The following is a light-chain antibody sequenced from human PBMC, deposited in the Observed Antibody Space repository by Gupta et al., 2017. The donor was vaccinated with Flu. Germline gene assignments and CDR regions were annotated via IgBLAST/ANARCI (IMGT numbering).Light chain of an antibody. CDR1: QTISSY. J-gene: IGKJ3*01. CDR2: ATS. CDR3: QQSDSPPLT. V-gene: IGKV1-39*01. Sequence: DIQMTQSPSSLTASVGDRVTITCRASQTISSYLNWYQQKPGKAPTLLIYATSSLQNAVPSRFSGSGSGTDFTLTINSLQPEDFATYDCQQSDSPPLTFGPGTKVNIK.